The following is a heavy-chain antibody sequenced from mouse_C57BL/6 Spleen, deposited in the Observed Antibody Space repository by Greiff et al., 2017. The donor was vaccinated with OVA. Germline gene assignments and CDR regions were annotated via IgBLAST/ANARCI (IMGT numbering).Heavy chain of an antibody. D-gene: IGHD1-1*01. CDR1: GFTFSSYA. J-gene: IGHJ1*03. CDR3: TRDQGTTVVGYFDV. Sequence: EVKVEESGEGLVKPGGSLKLSCAASGFTFSSYAMSWVRQTPEKRLEWVAYISSGGDYIYYADTVKGRFTISRDNARNTLYLQMSSLKSEDTAMYYCTRDQGTTVVGYFDVWGTGTTVTVSS. CDR2: ISSGGDYI. V-gene: IGHV5-9-1*02.